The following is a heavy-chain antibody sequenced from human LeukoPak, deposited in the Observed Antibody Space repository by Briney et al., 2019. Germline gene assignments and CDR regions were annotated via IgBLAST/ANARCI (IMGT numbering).Heavy chain of an antibody. CDR2: INHSGST. V-gene: IGHV4-39*07. D-gene: IGHD3-10*01. CDR1: GGSIRSSYYY. J-gene: IGHJ4*02. CDR3: ARGSGLSPFDY. Sequence: SETLSLTCTVSGGSIRSSYYYWSWIRQPPGKGLEWIGEINHSGSTNYNPSLKSRVTISVDTSKNQFSLKLSSVTAADTAVYYCARGSGLSPFDYWGQGTLVTVSS.